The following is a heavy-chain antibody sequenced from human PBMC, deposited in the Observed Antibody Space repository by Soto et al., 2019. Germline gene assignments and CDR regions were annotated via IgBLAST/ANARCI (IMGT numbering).Heavy chain of an antibody. D-gene: IGHD2-2*01. J-gene: IGHJ4*01. CDR3: GRDLTSYSYFIGR. Sequence: PSETLSLTCSVSGDYIHVGGYYWTWIRQRPGKGLEWMGYIYYTGKTYYNPALESRLTRSVNRSKNQFSLRLTSVTAADTAVYFCGRDLTSYSYFIGRRGQSTLFPFSS. CDR1: GDYIHVGGYY. V-gene: IGHV4-30-4*01. CDR2: IYYTGKT.